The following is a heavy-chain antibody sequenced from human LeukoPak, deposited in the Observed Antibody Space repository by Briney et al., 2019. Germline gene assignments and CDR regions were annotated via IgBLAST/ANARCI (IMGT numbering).Heavy chain of an antibody. CDR3: ARGLRK. J-gene: IGHJ4*02. CDR2: INHSGST. Sequence: PSETLSLTCAVYGVSFSGYYWSWIRQPPGKGLEWIGEINHSGSTNYNPSLKSRVTISVDTSKNQFSLKLSSLTAADTAVYYCARGLRKWGQGTLVTVSS. CDR1: GVSFSGYY. V-gene: IGHV4-34*01.